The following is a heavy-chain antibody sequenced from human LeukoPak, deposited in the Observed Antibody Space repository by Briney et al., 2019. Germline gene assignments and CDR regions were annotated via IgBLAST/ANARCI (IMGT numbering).Heavy chain of an antibody. CDR2: IYAGGDVT. CDR3: AKDRYSSAIDS. V-gene: IGHV3-23*01. CDR1: GFTFSSYA. D-gene: IGHD6-19*01. Sequence: GGSLRLSCAASGFTFSSYAMNWGRQAPGEGLEWLSLIYAGGDVTYYADSVQGRFTISRDNSNNPLYLQMNRLRAEDTALYYCAKDRYSSAIDSWGQGVLVTVSS. J-gene: IGHJ4*02.